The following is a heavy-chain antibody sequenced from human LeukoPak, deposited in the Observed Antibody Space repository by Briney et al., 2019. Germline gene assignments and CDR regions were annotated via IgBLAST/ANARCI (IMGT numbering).Heavy chain of an antibody. V-gene: IGHV1-2*02. J-gene: IGHJ4*02. Sequence: ASVKVSCKASGYTFTDYYLHWVRQAPGQGLEWMGWTNPNSGGTNYAQKFQGRVTMTRDTSISTAYMELSRLISDDTAVYYCARSRGYSSSSPGYWGQGTLVTVSS. CDR2: TNPNSGGT. CDR1: GYTFTDYY. D-gene: IGHD6-6*01. CDR3: ARSRGYSSSSPGY.